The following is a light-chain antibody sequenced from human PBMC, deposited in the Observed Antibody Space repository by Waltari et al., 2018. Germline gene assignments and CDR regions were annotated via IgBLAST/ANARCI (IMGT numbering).Light chain of an antibody. Sequence: EIVLTQSPGTLSLSPGERATLSCRASQSVSSSYLAWYQQKPGQAPRLLIYGASSRATAITDRFSGSGSGTDFTLTISRLEPEDFAVYYCQQYGSSPGFTFGPGTKVDIK. CDR1: QSVSSSY. V-gene: IGKV3-20*01. CDR2: GAS. J-gene: IGKJ3*01. CDR3: QQYGSSPGFT.